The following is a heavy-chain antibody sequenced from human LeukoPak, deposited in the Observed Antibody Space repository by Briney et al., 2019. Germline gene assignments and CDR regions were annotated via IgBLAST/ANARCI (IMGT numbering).Heavy chain of an antibody. D-gene: IGHD6-19*01. J-gene: IGHJ5*02. V-gene: IGHV1-2*02. CDR1: GYTFTGYY. CDR3: ARDIGTVAGAGS. CDR2: INPSSGGT. Sequence: ASVKVSCKASGYTFTGYYMHRVRQAPGQGLEWMGWINPSSGGTNYAQKFQGRVTMTRDTSISTAYMELSRLRSDDTAVYYCARDIGTVAGAGSWGQGTLVTVSS.